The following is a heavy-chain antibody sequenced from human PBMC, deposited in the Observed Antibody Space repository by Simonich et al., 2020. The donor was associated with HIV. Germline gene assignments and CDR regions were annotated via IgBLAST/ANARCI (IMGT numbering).Heavy chain of an antibody. CDR2: IYWDDDK. Sequence: QITLKESGPTLVKPTQTLTLTCTFSGFSLSTRGVGVDWIRQPPGKALEWLALIYWDDDKRYSPSLKSRLIISKDTSKNQVVLTMTNMDPVDTATYYCTHWRITGNFDVWGPGTMVTVSS. CDR1: GFSLSTRGVG. J-gene: IGHJ3*01. V-gene: IGHV2-5*02. D-gene: IGHD2-8*02. CDR3: THWRITGNFDV.